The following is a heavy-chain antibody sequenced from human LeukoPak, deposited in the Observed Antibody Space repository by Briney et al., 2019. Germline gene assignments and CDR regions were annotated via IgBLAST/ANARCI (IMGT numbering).Heavy chain of an antibody. CDR3: ARDGNYYGSGATWFDP. J-gene: IGHJ5*02. CDR2: IYYSGST. D-gene: IGHD3-10*01. CDR1: GGSISSYY. V-gene: IGHV4-59*01. Sequence: SETLSLTCTVSGGSISSYYWSWIRQPPGKGLEWIGYIYYSGSTNYNPSLKSRVTISVDTSKNQFSLKLSSVTAADTAVYYCARDGNYYGSGATWFDPWGQGTLDTVSS.